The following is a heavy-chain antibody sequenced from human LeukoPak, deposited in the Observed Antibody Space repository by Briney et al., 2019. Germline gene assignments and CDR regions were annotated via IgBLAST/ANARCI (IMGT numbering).Heavy chain of an antibody. CDR2: INHSGST. CDR3: ARGSTNWFDP. J-gene: IGHJ5*02. Sequence: SETLSLTCVVSGESFSGYSWSWIRQPPGKGLEWIGEINHSGSTNYNPSLKSRVTISVDTSKNQFSLKLRSVNAADTAVYYCARGSTNWFDPWGQGTLVTVSS. CDR1: GESFSGYS. V-gene: IGHV4-34*01. D-gene: IGHD2-2*01.